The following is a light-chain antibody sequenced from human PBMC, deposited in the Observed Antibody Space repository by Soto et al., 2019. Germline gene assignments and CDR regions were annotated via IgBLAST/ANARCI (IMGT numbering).Light chain of an antibody. J-gene: IGLJ2*01. CDR3: GTWDSSLSAHVV. CDR1: NSDIGRYDY. Sequence: QSALTQPASVSGSPGQSITISCTGTNSDIGRYDYVSWYQQHPDKAPKLIIYKVSDRPSGVSNRFSGSKSGNTASLTISGLQAEDEAYYYCGTWDSSLSAHVVFGGGTKLTVL. CDR2: KVS. V-gene: IGLV2-14*01.